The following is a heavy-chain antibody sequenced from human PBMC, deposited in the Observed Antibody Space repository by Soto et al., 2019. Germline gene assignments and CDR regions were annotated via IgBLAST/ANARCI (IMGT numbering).Heavy chain of an antibody. CDR3: VRVVAIPGYPDN. CDR2: IVAIVDTS. J-gene: IGHJ4*02. D-gene: IGHD5-12*01. CDR1: GGTFSSYA. Sequence: QVQLVQSGAEVRQPASSVKVSCKTSGGTFSSYAISWVRQAPGQGLEWMGGIVAIVDTSTYAQKFQGRVTITAAESTSTAYMELSSLRSDDTAIYYCVRVVAIPGYPDNWGQGTLVTVSS. V-gene: IGHV1-69*12.